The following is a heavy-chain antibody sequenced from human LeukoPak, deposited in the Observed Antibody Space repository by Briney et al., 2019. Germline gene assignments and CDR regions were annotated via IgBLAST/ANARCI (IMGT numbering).Heavy chain of an antibody. J-gene: IGHJ4*02. D-gene: IGHD6-25*01. CDR1: GFTFSSYA. CDR2: LTNSGDNT. Sequence: GGSLRLSCAASGFTFSSYAMTWVRQAPGKGLEWVSSLTNSGDNTYYADSVEGRFTISRDNSKNTLSLQMNSLRAEDTAVYYCAKQRQSGNYFFDSWGQGTLVTVSS. CDR3: AKQRQSGNYFFDS. V-gene: IGHV3-23*01.